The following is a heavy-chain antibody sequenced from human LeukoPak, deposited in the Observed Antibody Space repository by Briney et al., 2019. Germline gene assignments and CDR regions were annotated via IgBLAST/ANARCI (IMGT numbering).Heavy chain of an antibody. D-gene: IGHD3/OR15-3a*01. V-gene: IGHV4-34*01. Sequence: SETLSLTCAVYGGSFSGYYWSWIRQPPGKGLEWIGEISHAESTRYNSSLKSRVTISLDTSKNQFSLKLSSVTAADTAVYYCAGDFWTGYYFRDWGQGTLVTVSS. CDR2: ISHAEST. J-gene: IGHJ4*02. CDR3: AGDFWTGYYFRD. CDR1: GGSFSGYY.